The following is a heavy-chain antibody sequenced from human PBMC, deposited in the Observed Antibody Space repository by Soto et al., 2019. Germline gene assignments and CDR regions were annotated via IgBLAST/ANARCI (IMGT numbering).Heavy chain of an antibody. V-gene: IGHV4-59*01. CDR2: IYYTEKT. D-gene: IGHD2-2*01. Sequence: QVQLQQSGPGLVKPSETLSLTCTVSGGSISSYYWSWIRQPPGKGLDWIGYIYYTEKTNYNPSLKSRVTISVDTPKNQFSLKLRYVTAADTGVYFCARARFQLLNPYYSGMDVWGQGTAVTVSS. CDR3: ARARFQLLNPYYSGMDV. J-gene: IGHJ6*02. CDR1: GGSISSYY.